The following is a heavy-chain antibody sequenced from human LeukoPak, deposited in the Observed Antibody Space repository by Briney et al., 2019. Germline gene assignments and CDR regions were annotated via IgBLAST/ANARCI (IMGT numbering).Heavy chain of an antibody. Sequence: ASVKVSCKASGYTFTGYYMHWVRQAPGQGLEWMGWINPNSGGTNYAQKFQGRVTMTRDTSIRTAYMELSRLTSDDTAVYHCARTRGYSGYDYFYWGQGTLVTVSS. CDR3: ARTRGYSGYDYFY. D-gene: IGHD5-12*01. CDR2: INPNSGGT. V-gene: IGHV1-2*02. CDR1: GYTFTGYY. J-gene: IGHJ4*02.